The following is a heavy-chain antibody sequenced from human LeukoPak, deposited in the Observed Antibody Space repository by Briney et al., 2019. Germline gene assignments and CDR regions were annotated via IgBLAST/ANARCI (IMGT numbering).Heavy chain of an antibody. CDR3: ARANYDYIWGSYRPTVYYFDY. J-gene: IGHJ4*02. CDR1: GGSISSYY. V-gene: IGHV4-59*12. D-gene: IGHD3-16*02. CDR2: IYYSGST. Sequence: KPSETLSLTCTVSGGSISSYYWSWIRQPPGKGLEWIGYIYYSGSTNYNPSLKSRVTISVDTSKNQFSLKLSSVTAADTAVYYCARANYDYIWGSYRPTVYYFDYWGQGTLVTVSS.